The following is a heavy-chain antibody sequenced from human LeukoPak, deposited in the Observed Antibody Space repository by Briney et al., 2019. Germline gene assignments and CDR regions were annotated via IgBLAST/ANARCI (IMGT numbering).Heavy chain of an antibody. CDR3: VKDRKGTDFVY. D-gene: IGHD1-1*01. CDR1: GFTFSSYA. CDR2: ISGSGGST. J-gene: IGHJ4*02. V-gene: IGHV3-23*01. Sequence: GGSLRLSCAASGFTFSSYAMSWVRQAPGKGLEWVSAISGSGGSTYYADSVKGRFTISRDNPKNTLYLQMNSLRAEDTAVYYCVKDRKGTDFVYWGQGTLVTVSS.